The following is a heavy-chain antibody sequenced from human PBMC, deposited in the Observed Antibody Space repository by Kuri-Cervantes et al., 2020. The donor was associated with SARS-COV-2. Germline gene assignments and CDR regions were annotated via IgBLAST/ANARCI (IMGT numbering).Heavy chain of an antibody. D-gene: IGHD3-22*01. CDR2: INPSGGST. CDR1: GYTFTSYY. CDR3: ARVPYYYDSSGQKFDP. Sequence: ASVKVSCKASGYTFTSYYMHWVRQAPGQGLEWMGIINPSGGSTSYAQKFQGRATITRNTSISTAYMELSRLRSDDTAVYYCARVPYYYDSSGQKFDPWGQGALVTVSS. J-gene: IGHJ5*02. V-gene: IGHV1-46*01.